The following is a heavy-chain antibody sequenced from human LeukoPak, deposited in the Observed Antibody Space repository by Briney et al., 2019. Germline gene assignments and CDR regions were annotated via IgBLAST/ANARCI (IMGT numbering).Heavy chain of an antibody. CDR2: INSDGSST. Sequence: GGSLRLSCAASGFTFSSYWMHWVRQAPGKGLVWVSGINSDGSSTRYADSVKGRFTISRDNAKNTLYLQMNSLRAEDTAVYYCGRGQGHGLDIWGQGTMVAVSS. J-gene: IGHJ3*02. CDR1: GFTFSSYW. V-gene: IGHV3-74*01. CDR3: GRGQGHGLDI. D-gene: IGHD2-8*01.